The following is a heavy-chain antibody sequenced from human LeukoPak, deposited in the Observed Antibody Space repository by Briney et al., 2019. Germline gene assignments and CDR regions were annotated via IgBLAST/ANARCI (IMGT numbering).Heavy chain of an antibody. CDR1: GFTFSSYW. J-gene: IGHJ5*02. CDR2: IYTSGST. D-gene: IGHD6-19*01. CDR3: AREGLTGYSSGWYPNWFDP. Sequence: GSLRLSCAASGFTFSSYWMSWVRQPAGKGLEWIGRIYTSGSTNYNPSLKSRVTMSVDTSKNQFSLKLSSVTAADTAVYYCAREGLTGYSSGWYPNWFDPWGQGTLVTVSS. V-gene: IGHV4-4*07.